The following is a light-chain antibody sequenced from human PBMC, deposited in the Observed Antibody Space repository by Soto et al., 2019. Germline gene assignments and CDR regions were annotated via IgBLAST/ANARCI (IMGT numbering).Light chain of an antibody. CDR3: QQYNKWPRT. Sequence: EIVMTQSPATLSVSPGERATLSCRASQSVNIHLAWYQQKPGQAPRLLIYGASTRATGIPAKFSGSGSGTEFTLTISSLQPEDFAVYYCQQYNKWPRTFGQGTKVDIK. CDR1: QSVNIH. J-gene: IGKJ1*01. CDR2: GAS. V-gene: IGKV3D-15*01.